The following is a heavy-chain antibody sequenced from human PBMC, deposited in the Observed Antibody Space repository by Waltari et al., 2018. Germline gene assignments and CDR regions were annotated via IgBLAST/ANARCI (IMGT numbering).Heavy chain of an antibody. V-gene: IGHV3-23*01. J-gene: IGHJ4*02. D-gene: IGHD3-10*01. CDR2: ISGRGDTT. CDR1: GFTFSSYA. Sequence: EVQLLESGGGLVQPEGSLRLSCAASGFTFSSYAMSWVRQAPGKGLEWVSGISGRGDTTYYADSVKGRFTISRDNSKNTVFLQMNSLSAEDTAVFYCARDLGRRGSYYWGQGTLLTVSS. CDR3: ARDLGRRGSYY.